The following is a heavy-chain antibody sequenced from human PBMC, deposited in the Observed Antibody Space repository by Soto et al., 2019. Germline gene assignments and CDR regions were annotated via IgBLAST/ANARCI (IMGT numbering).Heavy chain of an antibody. CDR1: GYTFTSYG. CDR2: ISAYNGNT. J-gene: IGHJ6*02. Sequence: QVQLVQSGAAVKKPGASVKVSCKASGYTFTSYGFSWVRQAPGQGLERMGWISAYNGNTNYAQKLQGRVTKTTDTSTRTAYMELRSLRSDDTAVYYCASYHLNSFYYGMDVWCQGTTFTVSS. CDR3: ASYHLNSFYYGMDV. V-gene: IGHV1-18*01.